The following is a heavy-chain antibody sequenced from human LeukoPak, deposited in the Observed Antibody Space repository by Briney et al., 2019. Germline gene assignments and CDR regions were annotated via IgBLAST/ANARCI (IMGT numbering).Heavy chain of an antibody. Sequence: SETLSLTCTVSGGSISSGGYYWSWIRQAPEKGLEWIGYIHYTGSTNYNPSLKSRVTILVDTSKNQFALKLTSVSAADTAVYYCARAGDWNDLPYWGQGILVTVSS. J-gene: IGHJ4*02. V-gene: IGHV4-61*08. D-gene: IGHD1-1*01. CDR3: ARAGDWNDLPY. CDR2: IHYTGST. CDR1: GGSISSGGYY.